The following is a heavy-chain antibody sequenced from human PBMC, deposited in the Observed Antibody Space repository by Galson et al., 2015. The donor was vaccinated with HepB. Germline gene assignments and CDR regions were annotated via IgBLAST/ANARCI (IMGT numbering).Heavy chain of an antibody. V-gene: IGHV3-48*02. CDR2: ITSSSSTI. CDR1: GFTFSSYS. J-gene: IGHJ6*03. Sequence: LRLSCAASGFTFSSYSMNWVRQAPGKGLEWVSYITSSSSTIFYADSVKGRFTISRDNAKNSLYLQMNSLRDEDTAVYYCARWDYRTNYYYYMDVWGKGTTVTVSS. CDR3: ARWDYRTNYYYYMDV. D-gene: IGHD4-11*01.